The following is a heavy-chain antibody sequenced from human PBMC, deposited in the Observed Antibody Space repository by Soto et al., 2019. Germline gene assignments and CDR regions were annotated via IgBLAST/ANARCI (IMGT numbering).Heavy chain of an antibody. Sequence: QVQLRESGPGLVKPSQTLSLTCTVSGASISSGDFVWSWIRQPPGKGLEWTGYVRYSGSTYYNPSLKSRVTISGDTSKNQFSLTLSSVTAADTAVYYCARLGGSVDDWGQGTLVTVS. CDR1: GASISSGDFV. V-gene: IGHV4-30-4*01. CDR2: VRYSGST. J-gene: IGHJ4*02. CDR3: ARLGGSVDD. D-gene: IGHD1-26*01.